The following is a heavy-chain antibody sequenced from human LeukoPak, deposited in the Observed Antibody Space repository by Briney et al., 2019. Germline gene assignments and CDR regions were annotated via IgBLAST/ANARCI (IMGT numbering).Heavy chain of an antibody. CDR3: ARIRDGCNDAYDI. V-gene: IGHV1-46*01. D-gene: IGHD5-24*01. CDR1: GYTFTNYY. Sequence: ASVKVSCKAPGYTFTNYYIHWVRQAPGQGLEWMGLINPGGDNTDYAQNFQGRVTMTRDTSTSTVYMGLSSLRSEDTAVYYCARIRDGCNDAYDIWGQGTMVTVSS. CDR2: INPGGDNT. J-gene: IGHJ3*02.